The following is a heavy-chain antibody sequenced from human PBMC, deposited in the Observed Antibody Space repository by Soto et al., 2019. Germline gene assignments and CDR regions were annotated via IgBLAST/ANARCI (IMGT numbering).Heavy chain of an antibody. J-gene: IGHJ4*02. V-gene: IGHV4-61*01. D-gene: IGHD6-19*01. CDR1: GGSVSSGSYY. Sequence: PSETLSLTCTVSGGSVSSGSYYWSWIRQPPGKGLEWIGYIYYTGSTNYNPSLKSRVTMSVDTSKNQFSLKLTSVTAADTAVYYCARIFSSGSYWGQGTLVTVSS. CDR2: IYYTGST. CDR3: ARIFSSGSY.